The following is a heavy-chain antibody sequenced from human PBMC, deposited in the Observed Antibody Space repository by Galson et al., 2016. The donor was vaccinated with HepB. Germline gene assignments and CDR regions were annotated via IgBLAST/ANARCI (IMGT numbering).Heavy chain of an antibody. CDR1: GGTFANYD. Sequence: SVKVSCKASGGTFANYDMNWVRQVPGQGLEWMGGVVPLFETRNYAQKFQGRLTITADESTSTAYMELNSLKSDDTAVYYCAEGLAVVVTALRGALDIWGQGTMVVVSS. D-gene: IGHD2-21*02. CDR3: AEGLAVVVTALRGALDI. J-gene: IGHJ3*02. V-gene: IGHV1-69*13. CDR2: VVPLFETR.